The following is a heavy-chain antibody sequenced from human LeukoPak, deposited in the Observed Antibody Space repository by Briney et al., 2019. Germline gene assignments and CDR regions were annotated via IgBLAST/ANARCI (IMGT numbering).Heavy chain of an antibody. CDR2: ISSSGSSI. CDR1: GFTFSSYS. Sequence: PGGSLRLSCAASGFTFSSYSMNWVRQAPGKGLEWISYISSSGSSIKYADSVKGRFTVSRDNAKSSLYLQMNSLRAEDTGVYYCARNGIAVNGYFDYWGQGTLVTVSS. J-gene: IGHJ4*02. V-gene: IGHV3-48*04. CDR3: ARNGIAVNGYFDY. D-gene: IGHD6-19*01.